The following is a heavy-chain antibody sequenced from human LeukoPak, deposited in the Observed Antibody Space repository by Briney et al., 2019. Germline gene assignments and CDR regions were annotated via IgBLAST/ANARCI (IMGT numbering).Heavy chain of an antibody. V-gene: IGHV3-23*01. Sequence: PGGSXXLSXAASGFTFSSYAMSWVRQAPGKGLEWVSAISGSGGSTYYADSVKGRFTISRDNSKNTLYLQMNSLRAEDTAVYYCAKDSSSCFDIWGQGTMVTVSS. CDR1: GFTFSSYA. CDR3: AKDSSSCFDI. D-gene: IGHD6-13*01. CDR2: ISGSGGST. J-gene: IGHJ3*02.